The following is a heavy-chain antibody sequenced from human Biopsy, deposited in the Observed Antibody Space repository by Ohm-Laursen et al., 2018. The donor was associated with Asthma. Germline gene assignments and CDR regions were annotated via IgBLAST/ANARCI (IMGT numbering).Heavy chain of an antibody. CDR2: ISKDASTQ. CDR1: GFSFSNFA. Sequence: SLRLSCAASGFSFSNFAIYWVRQAPGKGLEWVGVISKDASTQDYADSVKGRFTMARDNSKNTLDLQMNSLRAEDTAVYYCARESSVAGSSDFDYWGQGTLVTVSS. CDR3: ARESSVAGSSDFDY. V-gene: IGHV3-30*01. D-gene: IGHD6-19*01. J-gene: IGHJ4*02.